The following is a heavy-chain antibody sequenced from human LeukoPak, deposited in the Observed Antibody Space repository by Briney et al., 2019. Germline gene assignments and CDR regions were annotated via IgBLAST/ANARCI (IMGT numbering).Heavy chain of an antibody. CDR1: GFTFSSYA. Sequence: GGSLRLSCAASGFTFSSYAMSWVRQAPGKGLEWVSAISGSGGSTYYADSVKGRFTISRDNSKNTLYLQMNSLRAEDTAVYYCAKSYYYGSGRGDYYYMDVWGKGTTVTVSS. CDR2: ISGSGGST. J-gene: IGHJ6*03. CDR3: AKSYYYGSGRGDYYYMDV. D-gene: IGHD3-10*01. V-gene: IGHV3-23*01.